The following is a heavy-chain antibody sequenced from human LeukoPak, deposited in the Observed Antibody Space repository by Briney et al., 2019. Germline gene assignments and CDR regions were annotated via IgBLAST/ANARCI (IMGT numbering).Heavy chain of an antibody. V-gene: IGHV4-61*02. J-gene: IGHJ4*02. D-gene: IGHD3-10*01. CDR3: ARSYFGSGTFNGFDY. CDR2: ISTTGST. CDR1: GGSISSGNYY. Sequence: TLSLTCTVSGGSISSGNYYWSWIRQPAGKGLEWIGRISTTGSTNYNPSLKSRVTISVDTSKNQFSLKLNSVTAADTAVYYCARSYFGSGTFNGFDYWGQGTLVTVSS.